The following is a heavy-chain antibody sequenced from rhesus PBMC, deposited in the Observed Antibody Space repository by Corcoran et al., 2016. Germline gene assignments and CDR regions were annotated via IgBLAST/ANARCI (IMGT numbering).Heavy chain of an antibody. CDR1: GFSLSTSGMG. J-gene: IGHJ3*01. V-gene: IGHV2-1*01. Sequence: QVTLKESGPALVKPTQTLTLTCTFSGFSLSTSGMGVGWIRQPSRKTLEWLAHMYWNDDKYYSTSLKRRLTISKDTSKNRVVLTMTNMDPVDTATYYCARSNWGAAFDFWGQGLRVTVSS. CDR2: MYWNDDK. CDR3: ARSNWGAAFDF. D-gene: IGHD7-45*01.